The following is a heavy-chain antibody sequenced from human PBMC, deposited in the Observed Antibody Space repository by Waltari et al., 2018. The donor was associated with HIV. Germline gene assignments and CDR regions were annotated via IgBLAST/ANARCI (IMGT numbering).Heavy chain of an antibody. Sequence: EVQLVESGGGLVKPGGSLRLSCAVSGFTFSTYSMSWVRQAPGKGLELVSCISSSSRYIYYADSVKGRFTISRDNAKNSLFLQMDSLRAEDTAVYYCARDGARQWLVQGGFDYWGQGALVTVSS. J-gene: IGHJ4*02. CDR3: ARDGARQWLVQGGFDY. CDR1: GFTFSTYS. CDR2: ISSSSRYI. V-gene: IGHV3-21*01. D-gene: IGHD6-19*01.